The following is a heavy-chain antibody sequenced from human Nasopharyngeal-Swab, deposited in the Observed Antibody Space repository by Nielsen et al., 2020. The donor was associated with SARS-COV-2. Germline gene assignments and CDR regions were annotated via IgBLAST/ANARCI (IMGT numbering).Heavy chain of an antibody. V-gene: IGHV1-46*01. CDR1: GYTFTSYY. CDR3: ARMLRYFDWLSKYGMDV. Sequence: ASVKASCKASGYTFTSYYMHWVRQPPGQGLEWMGIINPSGGSTSYAQKFQGRVTMTRDTSTSTVYMELSSLRSEDTAVYYCARMLRYFDWLSKYGMDVWGQGTTVTVSS. J-gene: IGHJ6*02. D-gene: IGHD3-9*01. CDR2: INPSGGST.